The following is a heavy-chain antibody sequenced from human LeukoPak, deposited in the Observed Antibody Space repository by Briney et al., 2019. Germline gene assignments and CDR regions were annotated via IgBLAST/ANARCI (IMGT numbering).Heavy chain of an antibody. V-gene: IGHV1-8*02. Sequence: ASVKVSCKASGYTFTSYGISWVRQAPGQGLEWMGWMNPNSGNTGYAQKFQGRVTMTRNTSISTAYMELSSLRSEDTAVYYCARVIAAAGIYYYYYYYMDVWGKGTTVTISS. CDR3: ARVIAAAGIYYYYYYYMDV. CDR2: MNPNSGNT. J-gene: IGHJ6*03. CDR1: GYTFTSYG. D-gene: IGHD6-13*01.